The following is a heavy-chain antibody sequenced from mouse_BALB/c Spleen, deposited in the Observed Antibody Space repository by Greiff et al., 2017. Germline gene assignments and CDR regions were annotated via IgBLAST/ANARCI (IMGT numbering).Heavy chain of an antibody. CDR1: GFTFSSFG. CDR2: ISSGSSTI. D-gene: IGHD2-3*01. Sequence: EVKLMESGGGLVQPGGSRKLSCAASGFTFSSFGMHWVRQAPEKGLEWVAYISSGSSTIYYADTVKGRFTISRDNPKNTLFLQMTRLRSEDTAMYYCARGDDGYYSYAMDYWGQGTSVTVSS. CDR3: ARGDDGYYSYAMDY. J-gene: IGHJ4*01. V-gene: IGHV5-17*02.